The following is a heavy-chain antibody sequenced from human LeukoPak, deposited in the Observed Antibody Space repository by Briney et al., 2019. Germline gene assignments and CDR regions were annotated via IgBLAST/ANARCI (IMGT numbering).Heavy chain of an antibody. CDR1: IGSISSSKW. V-gene: IGHV4-4*02. D-gene: IGHD3-16*02. J-gene: IGHJ3*02. Sequence: PSETLSLTCSVSIGSISSSKWWSWVRQSPVKGLEWIGEIYLYGTTNYNPSLKSRVTTSVDTSKNQFSLKLSSVTAADTAVYYCARGLRDYVWGSYRSGAFDIWGQGTMVTVSS. CDR3: ARGLRDYVWGSYRSGAFDI. CDR2: IYLYGTT.